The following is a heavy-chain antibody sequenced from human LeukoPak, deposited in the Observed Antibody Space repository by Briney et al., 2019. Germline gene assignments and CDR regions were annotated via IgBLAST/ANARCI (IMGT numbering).Heavy chain of an antibody. CDR2: IIPIFGTA. V-gene: IGHV1-69*06. Sequence: SVRVSCKASGGTFSSYAISWVRQAPGQGLEWMGGIIPIFGTANYAQKFQGRVTITADKSTSTAYMELSSLRSEDTAVYYCASLMTTGYYYYYYYMDVWGKGTTVTVSS. D-gene: IGHD4-11*01. J-gene: IGHJ6*03. CDR3: ASLMTTGYYYYYYYMDV. CDR1: GGTFSSYA.